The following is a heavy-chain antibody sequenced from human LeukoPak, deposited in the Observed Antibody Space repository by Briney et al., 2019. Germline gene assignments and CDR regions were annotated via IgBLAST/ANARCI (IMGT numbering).Heavy chain of an antibody. D-gene: IGHD4-17*01. CDR3: ARGRNTVTKPFDY. V-gene: IGHV1-2*02. CDR2: INPNSGGT. Sequence: ASVKVSCKASRYTFTDYYIHWVRQAPGQGLEWMGWINPNSGGTNYAQKFQGRVTMTRDTSISTAYMELSRLRSDDTAVYYCARGRNTVTKPFDYWGQGTLATVSS. CDR1: RYTFTDYY. J-gene: IGHJ4*02.